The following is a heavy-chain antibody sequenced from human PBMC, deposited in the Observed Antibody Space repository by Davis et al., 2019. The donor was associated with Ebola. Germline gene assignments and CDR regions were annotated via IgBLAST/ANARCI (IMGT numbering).Heavy chain of an antibody. CDR1: EFTFTNYA. Sequence: GGSLRLSCAASEFTFTNYAMTWVRQAPGKGLEWVAVIWYDGSNKYYADSVKGRFTISRDNSKNTLYLQMNSLRAEDTAVYYCARDKGDYGDSTFDYWGQGTLVTVSS. D-gene: IGHD4-17*01. J-gene: IGHJ4*02. CDR2: IWYDGSNK. V-gene: IGHV3-33*08. CDR3: ARDKGDYGDSTFDY.